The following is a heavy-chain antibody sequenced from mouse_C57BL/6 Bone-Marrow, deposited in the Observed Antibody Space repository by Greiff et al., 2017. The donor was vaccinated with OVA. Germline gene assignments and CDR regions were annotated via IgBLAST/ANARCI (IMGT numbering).Heavy chain of an antibody. D-gene: IGHD2-5*01. CDR2: ISNGGGST. CDR1: GFTFSDYY. Sequence: EVQVVESGGGLVQPGGSLKLSCAASGFTFSDYYMYWVRQTPEKRLEWVAYISNGGGSTYYPDTVKGRFTISRDNAKNTLYLQMSRLKSEDTAMYDCARRDSNYETPLFDYWGQGTTLTVSS. V-gene: IGHV5-12*01. CDR3: ARRDSNYETPLFDY. J-gene: IGHJ2*01.